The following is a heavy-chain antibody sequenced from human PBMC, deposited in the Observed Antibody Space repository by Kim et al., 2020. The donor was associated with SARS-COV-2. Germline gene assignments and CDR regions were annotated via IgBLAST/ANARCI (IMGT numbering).Heavy chain of an antibody. J-gene: IGHJ6*01. D-gene: IGHD1-26*01. CDR2: INHSGST. CDR1: GGSFSGYY. V-gene: IGHV4-34*01. CDR3: ARTLIATRTRYYYGMDV. Sequence: SETLSLTCAVYGGSFSGYYWSWIRQPPGKGLEWIGEINHSGSTNYNPSLKSRVTISVDTSKNQFSLKLSSVTAADTAVYYCARTLIATRTRYYYGMDVWG.